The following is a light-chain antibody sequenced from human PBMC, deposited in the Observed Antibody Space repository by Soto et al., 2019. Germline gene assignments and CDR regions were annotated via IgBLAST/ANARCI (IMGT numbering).Light chain of an antibody. J-gene: IGLJ1*01. CDR2: NNY. CDR3: AAWDDRLSADV. CDR1: SSNIGRNA. V-gene: IGLV1-44*01. Sequence: QAVLTQPPSASGTPGQRVTISCSGSSSNIGRNAVNWYQQLPGTAPKLLIYNNYQRPSGVPDRFSGSTSGTSASLAISGLQSADEADYYCAAWDDRLSADVFGTGTQLTVL.